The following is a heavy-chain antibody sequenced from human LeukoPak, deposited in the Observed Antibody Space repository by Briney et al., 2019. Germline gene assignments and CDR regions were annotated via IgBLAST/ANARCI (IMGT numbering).Heavy chain of an antibody. Sequence: GGSLRLSCAASGFTFSSYAMSWVRQAPGKGLEWVSAISGTGGRTYYADSVKGRFTISRDNSKSTLYLQMNSLRAEDTAVYYCAKDKELGDSSGYYDYWGQGTLVTVSS. J-gene: IGHJ4*02. CDR2: ISGTGGRT. CDR3: AKDKELGDSSGYYDY. CDR1: GFTFSSYA. V-gene: IGHV3-23*01. D-gene: IGHD3-22*01.